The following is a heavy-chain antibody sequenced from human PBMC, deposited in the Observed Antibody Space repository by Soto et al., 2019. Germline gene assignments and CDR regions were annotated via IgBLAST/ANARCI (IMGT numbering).Heavy chain of an antibody. CDR2: IYFNGNT. D-gene: IGHD3-16*01. Sequence: SETLSLTCTVSAASFSKYYWTWIRQPPGKGLEWIGYIYFNGNTKYNPSLEGRLTISIDTPKKEFSLKLTSVTAADAAVYYCASVTFGGIVLAHWGQGTLVTFSS. CDR3: ASVTFGGIVLAH. V-gene: IGHV4-59*01. J-gene: IGHJ4*02. CDR1: AASFSKYY.